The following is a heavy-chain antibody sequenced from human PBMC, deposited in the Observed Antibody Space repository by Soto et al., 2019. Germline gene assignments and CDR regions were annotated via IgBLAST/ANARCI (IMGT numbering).Heavy chain of an antibody. CDR1: GGSISSYY. CDR3: ARSHDYGDYVDY. CDR2: IYYSGST. J-gene: IGHJ4*01. D-gene: IGHD4-17*01. Sequence: PSETLSLTCTVSGGSISSYYWSWIRQPPGKGLEWIGYIYYSGSTNYNPSLKSRVTISVDTSKNQFSLKLSSVTAADTAVYYCARSHDYGDYVDYWGQGTLVTVSS. V-gene: IGHV4-59*01.